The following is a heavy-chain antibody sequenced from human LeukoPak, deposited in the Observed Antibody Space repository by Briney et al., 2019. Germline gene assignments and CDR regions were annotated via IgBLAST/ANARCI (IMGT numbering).Heavy chain of an antibody. D-gene: IGHD5-24*01. Sequence: GGSLRLSCAASGFMFSSNWMSWVRLAPGKGLEWVANIKEDGTETYYVDSVKGRFTISRDNAENSLYLQMNSLRVEDTAVYYCAKEGRSLQTYWGQGTLVTVSS. V-gene: IGHV3-7*03. CDR1: GFMFSSNW. CDR2: IKEDGTET. CDR3: AKEGRSLQTY. J-gene: IGHJ4*02.